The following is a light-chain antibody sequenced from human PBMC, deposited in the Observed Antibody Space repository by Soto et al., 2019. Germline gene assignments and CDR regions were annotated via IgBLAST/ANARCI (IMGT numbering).Light chain of an antibody. CDR2: KAS. CDR3: QHYNIYSEA. CDR1: QTISSW. J-gene: IGKJ1*01. V-gene: IGKV1-5*03. Sequence: DIQMTQSPSTLSGSVGDRVTITCRASQTISSWLAWYQQKPGKAPKLLIYKASTLKSGVPSRFSGSGSGTEFTLTISSRQPDDVATYYCQHYNIYSEAFGQGTKVELK.